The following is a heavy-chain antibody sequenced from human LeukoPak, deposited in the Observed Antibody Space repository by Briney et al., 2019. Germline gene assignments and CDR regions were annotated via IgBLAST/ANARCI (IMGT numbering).Heavy chain of an antibody. CDR3: ARVEGDYVNWFDP. J-gene: IGHJ5*02. V-gene: IGHV4-30-2*01. CDR1: GGSISSGGYS. D-gene: IGHD4-17*01. CDR2: IYHSGST. Sequence: SQTLSLTCAVSGGSISSGGYSWSWIRQPPGKGLEWIGYIYHSGSTYYNPSLKSRVTISVDRSKNQFSLKLSSVTAADTAVYYCARVEGDYVNWFDPWGQGTLVTVSS.